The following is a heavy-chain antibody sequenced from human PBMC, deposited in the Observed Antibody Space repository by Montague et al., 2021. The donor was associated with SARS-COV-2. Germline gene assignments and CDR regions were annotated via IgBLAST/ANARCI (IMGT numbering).Heavy chain of an antibody. CDR2: IDWXDDK. CDR1: GFSLSTSGMC. V-gene: IGHV2-70*11. D-gene: IGHD3-9*01. CDR3: ARGYYDILTGYLDAFDI. J-gene: IGHJ3*02. Sequence: PALVKSTQTLTLTCTFSGFSLSTSGMCVSWIRQPPGKALEWLARIDWXDDKYYSTSLKTRLTISKDTSKNQVVLTVTNMDPVDTATYYCARGYYDILTGYLDAFDIWGQGTMVTVSS.